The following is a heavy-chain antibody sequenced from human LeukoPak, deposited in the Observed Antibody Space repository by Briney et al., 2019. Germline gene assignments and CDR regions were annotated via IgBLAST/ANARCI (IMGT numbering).Heavy chain of an antibody. J-gene: IGHJ6*02. Sequence: GGSLRLSCAASGFTFSSYGMHWVRQAPGKGLEWVAVISYDGSNKYYADSVKGRFTISRDNSKNTLYLQMNSLRAEDTAVYYCAKDTYDSHPGGTYYYYGMDVWGQGTTVTVSS. CDR3: AKDTYDSHPGGTYYYYGMDV. CDR1: GFTFSSYG. CDR2: ISYDGSNK. V-gene: IGHV3-30*18. D-gene: IGHD3-22*01.